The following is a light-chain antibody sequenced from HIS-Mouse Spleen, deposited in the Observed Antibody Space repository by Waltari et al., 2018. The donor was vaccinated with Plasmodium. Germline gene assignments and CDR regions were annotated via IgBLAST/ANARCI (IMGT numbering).Light chain of an antibody. CDR3: QQYGSSPIT. Sequence: EIVLTQSPGTLSLSQGDRATLSCRASQSFSSSYLAWYQQNPGQAPRLLILGASRRATGIPDRFSGSGSGTDFTLTISRLEPEDFAVYYCQQYGSSPITFGQGTRLEIK. J-gene: IGKJ5*01. CDR2: GAS. V-gene: IGKV3-20*01. CDR1: QSFSSSY.